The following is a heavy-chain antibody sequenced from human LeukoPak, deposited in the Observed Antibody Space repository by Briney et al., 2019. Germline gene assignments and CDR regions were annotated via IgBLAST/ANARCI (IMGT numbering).Heavy chain of an antibody. J-gene: IGHJ6*03. CDR3: ARGIPGYSYGWPPSGHYYYYMDV. V-gene: IGHV1-8*01. D-gene: IGHD5-18*01. CDR1: GYTFTSYD. Sequence: ASVKVSCKASGYTFTSYDINWVRQATGQGLEWMGWMNPNSGNTGYAQKFQGRVTMTRNTSISTAYMELSSLRSEDTAVYYCARGIPGYSYGWPPSGHYYYYMDVWGKGTTVTVSS. CDR2: MNPNSGNT.